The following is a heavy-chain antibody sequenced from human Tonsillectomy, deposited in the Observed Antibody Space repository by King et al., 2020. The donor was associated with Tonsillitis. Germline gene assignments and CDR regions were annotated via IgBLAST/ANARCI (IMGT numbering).Heavy chain of an antibody. Sequence: QLVQSGGGVVQPGRSLRLSCAASGFTFSSYAMHWVRQAPGKGLEWVAVISYDGINKYYAASVKGRFTISRDNSKNTLYLQMNSLRAEDTAVYYCARGGERYCSGGSCYSEWFDPWGQGTLVTVSS. CDR1: GFTFSSYA. CDR2: ISYDGINK. J-gene: IGHJ5*02. V-gene: IGHV3-30-3*01. CDR3: ARGGERYCSGGSCYSEWFDP. D-gene: IGHD2-15*01.